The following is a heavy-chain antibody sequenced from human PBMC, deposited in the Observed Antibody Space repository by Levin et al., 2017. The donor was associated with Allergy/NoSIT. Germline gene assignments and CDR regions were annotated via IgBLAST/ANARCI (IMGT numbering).Heavy chain of an antibody. D-gene: IGHD5-18*01. Sequence: GESLKISCAASGFTFSNYAMSWVRQAPGKWLEWVSFISGNGVRTDYTDSVKGRFTISRDNSKNTLHLQMNSLRAEDTAVYYCAKDHLLGYIYGSDYWGQGTLVTVSS. CDR3: AKDHLLGYIYGSDY. J-gene: IGHJ4*02. CDR1: GFTFSNYA. CDR2: ISGNGVRT. V-gene: IGHV3-23*01.